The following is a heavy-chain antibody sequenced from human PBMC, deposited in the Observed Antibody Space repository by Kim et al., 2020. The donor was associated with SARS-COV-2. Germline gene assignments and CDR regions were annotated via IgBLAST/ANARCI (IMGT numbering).Heavy chain of an antibody. CDR3: ARDAKRITMIVVVGRQAFDI. D-gene: IGHD3-22*01. V-gene: IGHV1-69*04. Sequence: SVKVSCKASGGTFSSYAISWVRQAPGQGLEWMGRIIPILGIANYAQKFQGRVTITADKSTSTAYMELSSLRSEDTAVYYCARDAKRITMIVVVGRQAFDIWGQGTMVTVSS. J-gene: IGHJ3*02. CDR2: IIPILGIA. CDR1: GGTFSSYA.